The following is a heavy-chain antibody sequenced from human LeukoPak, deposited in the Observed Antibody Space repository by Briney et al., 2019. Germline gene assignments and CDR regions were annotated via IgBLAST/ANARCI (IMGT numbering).Heavy chain of an antibody. CDR1: GYTFTGYY. J-gene: IGHJ4*02. D-gene: IGHD4-17*01. V-gene: IGHV1-2*02. Sequence: RASVKVSCTASGYTFTGYYMHWVRQAPGQGLEWMGWINPNSGGTNYAQKFQGRVTMTRDTSISTAYMELSRLRSDDTAVYYCARAGPDYGDYGPPLYWGQGTLVTVSS. CDR2: INPNSGGT. CDR3: ARAGPDYGDYGPPLY.